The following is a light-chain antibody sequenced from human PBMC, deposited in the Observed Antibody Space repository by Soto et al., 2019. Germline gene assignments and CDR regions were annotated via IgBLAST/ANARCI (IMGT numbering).Light chain of an antibody. CDR1: RSIYTH. CDR2: AAS. J-gene: IGKJ1*01. Sequence: DIQMTQSPSALSASVGDRVTITCRASRSIYTHLAWYQQKPGNAPKRLIYAASTLQSGVPSRFSASGSGTVFILTISALQSEDVGTYVCQTYDKDPWTFGQGTRV. V-gene: IGKV1-27*01. CDR3: QTYDKDPWT.